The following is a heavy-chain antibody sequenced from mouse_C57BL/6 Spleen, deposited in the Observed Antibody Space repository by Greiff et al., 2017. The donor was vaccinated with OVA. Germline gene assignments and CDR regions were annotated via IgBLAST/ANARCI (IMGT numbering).Heavy chain of an antibody. CDR1: GFNFSSDG. CDR2: ISSGGSYT. D-gene: IGHD1-1*01. V-gene: IGHV5-6*01. Sequence: EVQVVESGGDLVKPGGSLKLSCAASGFNFSSDGMSWVRQTPDKRLEWVATISSGGSYTYYPDSVKGRFTISSDNAKNTLYLQISRLKSEDTAMYYCARRETTVVAVYWYFDVWGTGTTVTVSS. CDR3: ARRETTVVAVYWYFDV. J-gene: IGHJ1*03.